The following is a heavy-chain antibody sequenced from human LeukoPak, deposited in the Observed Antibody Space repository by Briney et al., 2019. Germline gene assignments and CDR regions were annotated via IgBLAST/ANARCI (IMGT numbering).Heavy chain of an antibody. CDR3: ARDPVGGIVAS. CDR1: GFPVSINS. D-gene: IGHD1-26*01. Sequence: GGSLRLSCTVSGFPVSINSMSWIRQAPGKGLEWVSYISSSGSTIYYADSVKGRFTISRDNAKNSLYLQMNSLRAEDTAVYYCARDPVGGIVASWGQGTLVTVSS. J-gene: IGHJ4*02. CDR2: ISSSGSTI. V-gene: IGHV3-11*04.